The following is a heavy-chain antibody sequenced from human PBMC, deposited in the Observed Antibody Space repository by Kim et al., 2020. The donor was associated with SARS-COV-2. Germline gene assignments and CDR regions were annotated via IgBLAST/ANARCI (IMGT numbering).Heavy chain of an antibody. V-gene: IGHV4-31*03. CDR3: ARDGRSSSARRDYGMDV. D-gene: IGHD6-6*01. Sequence: SETLSLTCTVSGGSISSGGYYWSWIRQHPGKGLEWIGYIYYSGSTYYNPSLKSRVTISVDTSKNQFSLKLSSVTAADTAVYYCARDGRSSSARRDYGMDVWGQGTTVTVSS. CDR2: IYYSGST. CDR1: GGSISSGGYY. J-gene: IGHJ6*02.